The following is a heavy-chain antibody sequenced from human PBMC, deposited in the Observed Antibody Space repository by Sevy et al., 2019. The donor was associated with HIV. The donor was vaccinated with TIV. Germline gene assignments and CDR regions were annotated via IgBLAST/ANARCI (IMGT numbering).Heavy chain of an antibody. CDR3: TTDDYGDYGGLDY. CDR2: IKSKTDGGTT. V-gene: IGHV3-15*01. D-gene: IGHD4-17*01. CDR1: GFTFSNAW. J-gene: IGHJ4*02. Sequence: GGSLRPSCAASGFTFSNAWMSWVRQAPGKGLEWVGRIKSKTDGGTTDYDEPRKGRFTISRDDSKNTLYLQMNSLKTEDTAMYYCTTDDYGDYGGLDYWGQGTLVTVSS.